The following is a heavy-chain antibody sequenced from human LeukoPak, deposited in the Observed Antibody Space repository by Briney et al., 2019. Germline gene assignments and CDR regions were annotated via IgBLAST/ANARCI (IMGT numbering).Heavy chain of an antibody. CDR3: ASRDGYSQFDY. J-gene: IGHJ4*02. V-gene: IGHV4-34*01. Sequence: SETLSLTCAVYGGSFSGYYWSWIRQPPGKGLEWIGEINHSGSTNYNPSLKSRVTISVDTSKNQFSLKLSSVTAADTAVYYCASRDGYSQFDYWGQGTLVTVSS. CDR1: GGSFSGYY. CDR2: INHSGST. D-gene: IGHD5-24*01.